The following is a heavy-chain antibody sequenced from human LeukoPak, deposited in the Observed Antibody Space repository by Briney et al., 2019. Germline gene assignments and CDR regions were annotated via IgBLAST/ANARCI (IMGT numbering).Heavy chain of an antibody. Sequence: ASVKVSCKASGGTFSSYAISWVRQAPGQGLEWMGGIIPIFGTANYAQKFQGRVTITADESTSTAYMELSSLRSEDTAVYYCARDTPSHYYDSSGYYSDAFDTWGQGTMVTVSS. CDR2: IIPIFGTA. CDR3: ARDTPSHYYDSSGYYSDAFDT. J-gene: IGHJ3*02. V-gene: IGHV1-69*13. D-gene: IGHD3-22*01. CDR1: GGTFSSYA.